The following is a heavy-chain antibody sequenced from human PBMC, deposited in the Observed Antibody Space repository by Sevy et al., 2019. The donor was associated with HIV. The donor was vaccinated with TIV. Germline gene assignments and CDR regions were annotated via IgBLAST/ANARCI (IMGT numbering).Heavy chain of an antibody. D-gene: IGHD2-15*01. CDR1: GFTFSTYA. CDR2: ISGSGRYT. V-gene: IGHV3-23*01. Sequence: GGSLRLSCAASGFTFSTYAMNWVRQAPGKGLEWVSSISGSGRYTYDADSVEGRFTISRDSSKNTLYLQMNSLRADDTAVYYCAKGFCSGGSCPRDYYYYGMDVRGQGTTVTVSS. J-gene: IGHJ6*02. CDR3: AKGFCSGGSCPRDYYYYGMDV.